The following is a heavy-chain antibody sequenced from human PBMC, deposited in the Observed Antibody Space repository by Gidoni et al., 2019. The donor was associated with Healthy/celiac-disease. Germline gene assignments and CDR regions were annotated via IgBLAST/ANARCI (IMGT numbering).Heavy chain of an antibody. J-gene: IGHJ4*02. CDR3: AREGYSYGYLFDY. CDR1: GFTFSSYS. Sequence: EVQLVESGGGLVQPGGSLRLSCAASGFTFSSYSMNWVRQAPGKGLEWVSYISSSSTTIYYADSVKGRFTISRDNAKNSLYLQMNSLRAEDTAVYYCAREGYSYGYLFDYWGQGILVTVSS. CDR2: ISSSSTTI. D-gene: IGHD5-18*01. V-gene: IGHV3-48*01.